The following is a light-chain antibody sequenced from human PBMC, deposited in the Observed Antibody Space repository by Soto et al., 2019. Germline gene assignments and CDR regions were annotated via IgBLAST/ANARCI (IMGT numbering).Light chain of an antibody. Sequence: QSVLTQPPSASGSPGQSVTISCTGTSSDVGGYNYVSWYQQHPGKAPKLMIYEVSKRPSGVPDRFSGSKSGNTASLTVSGXXXEDXADYYCSSXXXXXXLVFGXGT. CDR3: SSXXXXXXLV. CDR2: EVS. J-gene: IGLJ2*01. V-gene: IGLV2-8*01. CDR1: SSDVGGYNY.